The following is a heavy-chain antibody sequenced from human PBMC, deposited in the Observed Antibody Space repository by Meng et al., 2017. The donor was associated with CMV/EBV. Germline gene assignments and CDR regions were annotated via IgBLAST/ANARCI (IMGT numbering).Heavy chain of an antibody. V-gene: IGHV3-33*01. CDR2: IWYDGSNK. CDR3: ARGFSITALSDY. CDR1: GFTFSSYG. D-gene: IGHD1-14*01. Sequence: GESLKISCAASGFTFSSYGMHWVRQAPGKGLEWVAVIWYDGSNKYYADSVKGRFTISGDNSKNTLYLQMNSLRAEDTAVYYCARGFSITALSDYWGQGTLVTVSS. J-gene: IGHJ4*02.